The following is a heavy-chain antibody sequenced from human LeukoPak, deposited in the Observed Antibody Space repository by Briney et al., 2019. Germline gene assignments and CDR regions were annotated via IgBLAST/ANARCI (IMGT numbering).Heavy chain of an antibody. CDR3: ARGGYRYYYYMDV. Sequence: SETLSLTCTVSGGSISSSSYYWSWIRQPPGKGLEWIGYIYYSGSTNYNPSLKSRVTISVDTSKNQFSLKLSSVTAADTAVYYCARGGYRYYYYMDVWGKGTTVTVSS. CDR2: IYYSGST. CDR1: GGSISSSSYY. J-gene: IGHJ6*03. V-gene: IGHV4-61*01. D-gene: IGHD1-1*01.